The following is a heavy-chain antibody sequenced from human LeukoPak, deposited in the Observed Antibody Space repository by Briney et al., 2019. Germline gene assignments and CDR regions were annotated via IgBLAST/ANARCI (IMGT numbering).Heavy chain of an antibody. D-gene: IGHD3-10*01. Sequence: GGSLRLSCTVSGFTVSSNSMSWVRQAPGKGLEWVSFIYSDNTHYSDSVKGRFTISRDNSKNTLYLQMNSLRAEDTAVYYCAKEEEYYYGSGSYPDYWGQGTLVTVSS. J-gene: IGHJ4*02. CDR3: AKEEEYYYGSGSYPDY. V-gene: IGHV3-53*01. CDR2: IYSDNT. CDR1: GFTVSSNS.